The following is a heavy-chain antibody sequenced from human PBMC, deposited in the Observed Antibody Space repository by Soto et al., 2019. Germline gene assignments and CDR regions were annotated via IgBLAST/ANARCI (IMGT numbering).Heavy chain of an antibody. CDR1: GFTFGSYE. CDR2: ISSSGSVV. J-gene: IGHJ4*02. V-gene: IGHV3-48*03. CDR3: AREDHNCHGDCNSY. D-gene: IGHD2-21*02. Sequence: PGGSLRLSCAASGFTFGSYEMNWVRQAPGKGLEWVSYISSSGSVVYYADSVKGRFTISRDNAENSLYLQMNSLGADDTAVYYCAREDHNCHGDCNSYWGQGTPVTVSS.